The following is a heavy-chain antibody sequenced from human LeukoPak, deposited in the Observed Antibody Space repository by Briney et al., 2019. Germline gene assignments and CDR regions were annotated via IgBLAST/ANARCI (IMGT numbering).Heavy chain of an antibody. J-gene: IGHJ4*02. D-gene: IGHD6-19*01. V-gene: IGHV3-74*01. Sequence: GGSLRLSCAASGFTFSNYWMHWVRQAPGKGLMWVSRINNDGTSTSYADSLKGRLSISRDNAKNTVYLQVNNLRADDTAVYYCARDPTYSSGWYEDYFDYWGQGTLVIVSS. CDR2: INNDGTST. CDR3: ARDPTYSSGWYEDYFDY. CDR1: GFTFSNYW.